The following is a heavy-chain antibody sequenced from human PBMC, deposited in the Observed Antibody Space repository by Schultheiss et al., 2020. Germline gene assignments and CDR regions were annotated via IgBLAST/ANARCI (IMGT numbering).Heavy chain of an antibody. CDR3: ARGKPYDGLDV. Sequence: SETLSLTCAVSGGSISRSNWWSWVRQPPGKGLEWIGEINHSGSTNYNPSLKSRVTISVDTSRNQFSLKLSSVTAADTAVYYCARGKPYDGLDVWGQGTMVTVSS. CDR2: INHSGST. V-gene: IGHV4-4*02. J-gene: IGHJ3*01. CDR1: GGSISRSNW.